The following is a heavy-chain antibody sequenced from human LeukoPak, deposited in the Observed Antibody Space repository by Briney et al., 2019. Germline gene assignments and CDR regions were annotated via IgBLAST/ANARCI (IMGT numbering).Heavy chain of an antibody. CDR3: TTEGIDGSGWYGSGYFDY. CDR1: GFTFSSYS. J-gene: IGHJ4*02. D-gene: IGHD6-19*01. CDR2: ISSSSSYI. Sequence: GGSLRLSCAASGFTFSSYSMNWVRQAPGKGLEWVSSISSSSSYIYYADSVKGRFTISRDNAKNSLYLQMNSLRAEDTAVYYCTTEGIDGSGWYGSGYFDYWGQGTLVTVSS. V-gene: IGHV3-21*01.